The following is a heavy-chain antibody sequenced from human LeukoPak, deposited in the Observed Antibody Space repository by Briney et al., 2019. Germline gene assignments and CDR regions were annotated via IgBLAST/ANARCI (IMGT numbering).Heavy chain of an antibody. Sequence: PSEILSLTCAVYGGSFSGYYWSWIRQPPGKGLEWIGDINHSGSTNYNPSLKSRVTISVDTSKNQFSLKLSSVTAADTAVYYCARMYGSGSYPGYWGQGTLVTVSS. J-gene: IGHJ4*02. CDR2: INHSGST. CDR3: ARMYGSGSYPGY. V-gene: IGHV4-34*01. CDR1: GGSFSGYY. D-gene: IGHD3-10*01.